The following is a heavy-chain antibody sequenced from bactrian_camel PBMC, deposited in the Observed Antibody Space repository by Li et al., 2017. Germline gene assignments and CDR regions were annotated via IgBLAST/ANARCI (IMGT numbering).Heavy chain of an antibody. CDR2: IDRRGNI. J-gene: IGHJ6*01. CDR1: RYDYRPWC. V-gene: IGHV3S67*01. D-gene: IGHD3*01. Sequence: VQLVESGGGSVQPGRSTRLTCTASRYDYRPWCMGWFRQAPGKEREGVATIDRRGNIVYGDSVKGRFTISRDNAKNTLYLQMHSLKPEDTAMYYCAAAPEALWVRVADFGYWGQGTQVTVS. CDR3: AAAPEALWVRVADFGY.